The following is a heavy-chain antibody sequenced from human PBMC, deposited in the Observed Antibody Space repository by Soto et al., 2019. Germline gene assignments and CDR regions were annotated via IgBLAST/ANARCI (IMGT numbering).Heavy chain of an antibody. CDR3: ARDRAYYDSNGFYFDY. CDR2: MYYDGNT. V-gene: IGHV4-30-2*01. D-gene: IGHD3-22*01. J-gene: IGHJ4*02. Sequence: PSETLSLTCAVSGGSISSGGYSWGWIRQPPGKGLEWIGYMYYDGNTYYDPSLKSRVTISVDKSQNQVSLRLSSVTAADTAVYYCARDRAYYDSNGFYFDYWGQGTLVTVSS. CDR1: GGSISSGGYS.